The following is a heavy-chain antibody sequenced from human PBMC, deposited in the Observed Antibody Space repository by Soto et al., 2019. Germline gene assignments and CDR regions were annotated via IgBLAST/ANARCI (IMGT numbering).Heavy chain of an antibody. CDR2: IYHSGST. CDR3: ARAPRYSIFGVVIILYYYYGMDV. J-gene: IGHJ6*02. Sequence: PSETLSLTCAVSGGSISSSNWWSWVRQPPGKGLEWIGEIYHSGSTNYNPSLKSRVTISVDTSKNQFSLKLSSVTAADTAVYYCARAPRYSIFGVVIILYYYYGMDVWGQGTTVTAP. V-gene: IGHV4-4*02. CDR1: GGSISSSNW. D-gene: IGHD3-3*01.